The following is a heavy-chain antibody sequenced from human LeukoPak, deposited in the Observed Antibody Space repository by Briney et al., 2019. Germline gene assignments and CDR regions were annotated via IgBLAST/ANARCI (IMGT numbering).Heavy chain of an antibody. CDR3: ARGTGNYYGSGSQGGY. J-gene: IGHJ4*02. Sequence: GGSLRLSCAASGFTFDDYAMHWVRQAPGKGLEWVAVIWYDGSNKYYADSVKGRFTISRDNSKNTLYLQMNSLRAEDTAVYYCARGTGNYYGSGSQGGYWGQGTLVTVSS. V-gene: IGHV3-33*08. D-gene: IGHD3-10*01. CDR2: IWYDGSNK. CDR1: GFTFDDYA.